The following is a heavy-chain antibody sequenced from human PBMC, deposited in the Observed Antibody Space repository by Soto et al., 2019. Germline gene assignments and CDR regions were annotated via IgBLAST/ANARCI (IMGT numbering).Heavy chain of an antibody. V-gene: IGHV3-53*01. CDR3: ASTPVQKFFSAAGIVWYCDP. CDR2: IYSGGST. J-gene: IGHJ2*01. Sequence: PGGSLRLSCAASGFTVSSNYMSWVRQAPGKGLEWVSVIYSGGSTYYADSVKGRFTISRDNSKNTLYLQMNSLRAEDTAVYSCASTPVQKFFSAAGIVWYCDPWGRGTLVTVS. CDR1: GFTVSSNY. D-gene: IGHD6-13*01.